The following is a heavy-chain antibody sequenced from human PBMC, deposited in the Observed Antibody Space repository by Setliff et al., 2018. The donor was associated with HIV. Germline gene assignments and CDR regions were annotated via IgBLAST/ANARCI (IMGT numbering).Heavy chain of an antibody. J-gene: IGHJ4*02. CDR1: GGSISSSTYY. V-gene: IGHV4-39*01. CDR2: IYYSGST. D-gene: IGHD5-18*01. Sequence: PSETLSLTCTVSGGSISSSTYYWGWIRQPPGKGLEWIGTIYYSGSTHYNPSLKSRLTISVDTSKNQFSLKLSSVTAADTAVYYCARRDGYSYGFYFDYWGQGTLVTVSS. CDR3: ARRDGYSYGFYFDY.